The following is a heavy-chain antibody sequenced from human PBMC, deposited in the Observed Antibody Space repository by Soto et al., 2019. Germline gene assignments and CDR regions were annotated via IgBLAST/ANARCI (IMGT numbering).Heavy chain of an antibody. V-gene: IGHV4-34*01. Sequence: QVQLQQWGAGLLKPSETLSLTCAVYGGSFSGYYWRWIRQPPGKGLEWIGEINHSGSTNYNPSLKSRVTISVDTSKNQFSLKLSSVTAADTAVYYCARAPVLRYFDWLFRAEDYGMDVWGQGTTVTVSS. CDR2: INHSGST. J-gene: IGHJ6*02. CDR1: GGSFSGYY. CDR3: ARAPVLRYFDWLFRAEDYGMDV. D-gene: IGHD3-9*01.